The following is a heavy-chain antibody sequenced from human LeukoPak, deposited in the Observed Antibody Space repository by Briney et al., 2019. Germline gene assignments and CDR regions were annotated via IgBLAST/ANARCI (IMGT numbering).Heavy chain of an antibody. D-gene: IGHD1-26*01. CDR2: VYYSGKT. Sequence: SETLSLTCSVSGGSISNYYWNWIRQPPGKGLEWIGNVYYSGKTNYNPSLKSRVIISVDTSQNQFSLKLSSVTAADTAEYYCARRGLRGSYSRGAFDIWGQGTMVTVSS. CDR1: GGSISNYY. CDR3: ARRGLRGSYSRGAFDI. J-gene: IGHJ3*02. V-gene: IGHV4-59*12.